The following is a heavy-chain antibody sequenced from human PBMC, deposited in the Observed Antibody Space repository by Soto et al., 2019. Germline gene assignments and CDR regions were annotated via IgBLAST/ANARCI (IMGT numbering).Heavy chain of an antibody. D-gene: IGHD4-17*01. CDR2: INPSGGST. J-gene: IGHJ4*02. CDR1: GYPFTSYY. V-gene: IGHV1-46*01. Sequence: DSGKVCFKACGYPFTSYYMHLVRQAPGQGLEWMGIINPSGGSTSYAQKFQGRVTMTRDTSTSTVYMELSSLRSEDTAVYYCARGVDDYGDYVYDYWGQGTMVTVSS. CDR3: ARGVDDYGDYVYDY.